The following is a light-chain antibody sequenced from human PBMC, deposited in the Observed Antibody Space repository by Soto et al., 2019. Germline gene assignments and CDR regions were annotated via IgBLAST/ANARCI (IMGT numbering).Light chain of an antibody. CDR3: QQSYRSPYS. V-gene: IGKV1-39*01. Sequence: DIQMTQSPSSLSVSVGDRVTITCRASQSISSYLNWYQQKPGKAPKLLGSADSSLRSGVQSRFSGSGSGTDFTLTISSLQPEDFATYYCQQSYRSPYSFGQGTKLEIK. CDR1: QSISSY. J-gene: IGKJ2*01. CDR2: ADS.